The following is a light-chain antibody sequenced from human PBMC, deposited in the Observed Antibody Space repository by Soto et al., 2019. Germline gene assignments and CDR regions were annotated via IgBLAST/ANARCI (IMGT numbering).Light chain of an antibody. CDR3: QQYGSSPRYT. Sequence: EIVLTQSPATLSLSPGERATLSCRASQSVSNYLGWYQQKPGQAPRLLIYDASTRATGIPARFTGSGSGTDFTLTISSLEPEDFAVYYCQQYGSSPRYTFGQGTKLEIK. V-gene: IGKV3-11*01. CDR1: QSVSNY. CDR2: DAS. J-gene: IGKJ2*01.